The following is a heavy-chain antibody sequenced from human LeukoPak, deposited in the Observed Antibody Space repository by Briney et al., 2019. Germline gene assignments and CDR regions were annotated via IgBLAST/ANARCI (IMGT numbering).Heavy chain of an antibody. Sequence: GGSLGLSCAASGFTFSSYSMNWVRQAPGKGLEWVSYISSSSSTIYYADSVKGRFTISRDNAKNSLYLQMNSLRDEDTAVYYCARSVYGSGSYYLDAFDIWGQGTIVSVST. CDR2: ISSSSSTI. V-gene: IGHV3-48*02. CDR1: GFTFSSYS. D-gene: IGHD3-10*01. CDR3: ARSVYGSGSYYLDAFDI. J-gene: IGHJ3*02.